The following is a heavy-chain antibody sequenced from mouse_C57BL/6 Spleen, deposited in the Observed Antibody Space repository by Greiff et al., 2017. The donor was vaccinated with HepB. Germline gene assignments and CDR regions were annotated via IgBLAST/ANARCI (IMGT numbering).Heavy chain of an antibody. CDR1: GYTFTSYW. V-gene: IGHV1-69*01. D-gene: IGHD1-1*01. J-gene: IGHJ1*03. CDR2: IDPSDSYT. CDR3: AREGAYYGRGYFGV. Sequence: QVQLQQPGAELVMPGASVKLSCKASGYTFTSYWMHWVKQRPGQGLEWIGEIDPSDSYTNYNQKFKGKSTLTVDKSSSTAYVQLSSLTSEDSAVYYCAREGAYYGRGYFGVWGTGTTVTVSS.